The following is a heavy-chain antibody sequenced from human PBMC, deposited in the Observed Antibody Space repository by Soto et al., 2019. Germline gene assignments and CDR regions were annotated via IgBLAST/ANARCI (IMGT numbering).Heavy chain of an antibody. J-gene: IGHJ4*02. CDR2: LSYSGDT. V-gene: IGHV4-39*01. D-gene: IGHD1-26*01. Sequence: PSENLSLTCSVSSGSISNSGYYWGWIRQPPGKGLEWIQSLSYSGDTYYNPSLRSRVTVSLDTSKNQFSLKLSSVTVADTAVYYCARHTRVGARREYWGQGTLVTVS. CDR1: SGSISNSGYY. CDR3: ARHTRVGARREY.